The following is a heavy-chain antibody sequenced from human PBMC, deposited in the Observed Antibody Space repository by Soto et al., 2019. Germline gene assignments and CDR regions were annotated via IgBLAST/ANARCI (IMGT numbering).Heavy chain of an antibody. CDR1: GGSISSSSYY. CDR2: IYYSGST. J-gene: IGHJ6*02. Sequence: QLQLQESGPGLVKPSETLSLTCTVSGGSISSSSYYWGWIRQPPGKGLEWIGSIYYSGSTYYNPSLKSRVTISVDTSKNQFSLKLSSVTAADTAVYYCARRGSCRYSGSYCYYYYGMDVWGQGTTVTVSS. V-gene: IGHV4-39*01. D-gene: IGHD1-26*01. CDR3: ARRGSCRYSGSYCYYYYGMDV.